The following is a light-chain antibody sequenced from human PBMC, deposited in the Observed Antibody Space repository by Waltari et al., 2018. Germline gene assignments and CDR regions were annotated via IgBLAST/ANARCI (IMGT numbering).Light chain of an antibody. V-gene: IGLV2-14*03. CDR3: SSYTTSSTYV. CDR2: DVT. CDR1: SSDVGGYNF. J-gene: IGLJ1*01. Sequence: QSALTQPASVSGSPGQSITISCTGTSSDVGGYNFVSWYQQHPGKVPKLIIYDVTNRPSGVSIRFSGSTSGNTASLTISGLQAEDEADYYCSSYTTSSTYVFGTGTKVTVL.